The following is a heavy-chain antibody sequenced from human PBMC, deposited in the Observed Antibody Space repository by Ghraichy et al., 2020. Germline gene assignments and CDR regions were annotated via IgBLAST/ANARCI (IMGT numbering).Heavy chain of an antibody. CDR2: ISHSGST. Sequence: SETLSLTCTVSGASISSGYNFWGWIRQPPGKGLEWIGSISHSGSTYYNPSLKSRVTISVDTSKNQFSLNLNSVTAADTAVYYCASVRRDTYNYYVYWGQGTLVTVSS. CDR3: ASVRRDTYNYYVY. J-gene: IGHJ4*02. D-gene: IGHD5-24*01. V-gene: IGHV4-39*01. CDR1: GASISSGYNF.